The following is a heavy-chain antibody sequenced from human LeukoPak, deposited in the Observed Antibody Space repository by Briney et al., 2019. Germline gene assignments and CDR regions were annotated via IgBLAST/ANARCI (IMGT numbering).Heavy chain of an antibody. Sequence: PSATLSLTCTASGASISRYYWSWIRQPPGKGLEWIGYVYNSGTTNYNPSLKSRVTISVDTSKNQFSLKLTSVTAADTAVYYCAQTTGWPGFDYWGQGTLVTVSS. D-gene: IGHD6-19*01. CDR1: GASISRYY. CDR3: AQTTGWPGFDY. V-gene: IGHV4-59*01. J-gene: IGHJ4*02. CDR2: VYNSGTT.